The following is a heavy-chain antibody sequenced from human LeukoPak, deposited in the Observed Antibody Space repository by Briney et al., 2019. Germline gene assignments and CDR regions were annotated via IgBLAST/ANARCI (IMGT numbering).Heavy chain of an antibody. CDR1: GGSISSGSYY. D-gene: IGHD5-12*01. J-gene: IGHJ3*02. CDR2: IYPSGST. CDR3: ARSCRILDIVATIRARLGGNGFDI. Sequence: SETLSLTCTVSGGSISSGSYYWSWIRQPADKGLEWIGRIYPSGSTNYNPSLKSRVTISVDTSKNQFSLKLSSVTAADKAVYYCARSCRILDIVATIRARLGGNGFDIWGQGTMVTVSS. V-gene: IGHV4-61*02.